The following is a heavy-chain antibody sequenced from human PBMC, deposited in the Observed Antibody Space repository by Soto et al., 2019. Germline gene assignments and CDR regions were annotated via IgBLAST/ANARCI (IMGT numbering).Heavy chain of an antibody. V-gene: IGHV3-33*01. D-gene: IGHD1-7*01. Sequence: QVQLVESGGGVVQPGRSLRLSCAASGFTFSSYGMHWVRQAPGKGLEWVAVIWYDGSNKYYADSVKGRFTISRDNSKNTLYLQMNSLSAEDTAVYYCARERPGLGTIAPYGMDVWGQGTTVTVSS. CDR3: ARERPGLGTIAPYGMDV. J-gene: IGHJ6*02. CDR2: IWYDGSNK. CDR1: GFTFSSYG.